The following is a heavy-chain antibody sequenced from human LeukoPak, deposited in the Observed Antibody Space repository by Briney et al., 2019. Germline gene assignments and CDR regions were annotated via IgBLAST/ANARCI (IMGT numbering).Heavy chain of an antibody. V-gene: IGHV3-11*06. Sequence: LEWVSYISSSCSYTNYAASVKGRFTISRDNAKHSLYLQMNSLRAEDTAVNYCASGPGALLPRWGQGTLVTVSS. J-gene: IGHJ4*02. CDR2: ISSSCSYT. D-gene: IGHD2-15*01. CDR3: ASGPGALLPR.